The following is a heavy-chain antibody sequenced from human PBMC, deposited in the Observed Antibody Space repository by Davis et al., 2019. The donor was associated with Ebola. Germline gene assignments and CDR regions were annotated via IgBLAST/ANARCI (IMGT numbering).Heavy chain of an antibody. J-gene: IGHJ4*02. V-gene: IGHV1-18*04. CDR1: GYTFTSYG. Sequence: AASVKVSCKASGYTFTSYGISWVRQAPGQGLEWMGWISAYNGNTNYAQKLQGRVTMTTDTSTSTVYMELSSLRSEDTAVYYCARPARYDYYFDYWGQGTLVTVSS. D-gene: IGHD5-12*01. CDR3: ARPARYDYYFDY. CDR2: ISAYNGNT.